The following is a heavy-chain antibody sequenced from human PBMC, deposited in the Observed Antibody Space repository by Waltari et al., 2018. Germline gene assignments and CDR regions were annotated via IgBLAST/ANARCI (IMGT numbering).Heavy chain of an antibody. Sequence: VQLQQWGAGLLKPSETLSLTCAVYGGSFIGHYWSWIRQPPGKWLEWIGEINPRRSTNYNPSLKSRGTISVYTSKNQFSLKLSSVTAAVTAVYYCAADGSGSTNNWFDPWGQGTLVTVSS. D-gene: IGHD3-10*01. CDR1: GGSFIGHY. J-gene: IGHJ5*02. CDR3: AADGSGSTNNWFDP. V-gene: IGHV4-34*01. CDR2: INPRRST.